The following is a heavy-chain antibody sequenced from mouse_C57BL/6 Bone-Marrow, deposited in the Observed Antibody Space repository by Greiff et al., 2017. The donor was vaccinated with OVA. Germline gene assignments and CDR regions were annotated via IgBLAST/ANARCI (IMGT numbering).Heavy chain of an antibody. J-gene: IGHJ2*01. Sequence: EVQVVESGEGLVKPGGSLKLSCAASGFTFSSYAMSWVRQTPEKRLEWVAYISSGGDYIYYADTVKGRFTISRDNARNTLYLQMSSLKSEDTAMYYCTRGIYYGSSYFDYWGQGTTLTVSS. CDR3: TRGIYYGSSYFDY. CDR2: ISSGGDYI. D-gene: IGHD1-1*01. V-gene: IGHV5-9-1*02. CDR1: GFTFSSYA.